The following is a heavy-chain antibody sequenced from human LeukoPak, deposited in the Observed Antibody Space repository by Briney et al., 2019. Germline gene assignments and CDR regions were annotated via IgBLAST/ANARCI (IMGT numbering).Heavy chain of an antibody. CDR3: ARDPSVAGTYWYFDL. CDR2: IYYSGST. V-gene: IGHV4-59*01. D-gene: IGHD6-19*01. Sequence: SETLSLTCTVSGGSLSSYYWSWIRQPPGKGLEWIGYIYYSGSTNYNPSLKSRVTISVDTSKNQFSLKLSSVTAADTAVYYCARDPSVAGTYWYFDLWGRGTLVTVSS. CDR1: GGSLSSYY. J-gene: IGHJ2*01.